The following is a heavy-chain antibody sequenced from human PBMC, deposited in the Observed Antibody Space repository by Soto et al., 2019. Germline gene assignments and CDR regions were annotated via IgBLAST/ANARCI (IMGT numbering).Heavy chain of an antibody. V-gene: IGHV1-46*01. Sequence: QVQLVQSGAEVKKPGASVKVSCKASGYTFTSYYMHWVRQAPGQGLEWMGIINPSGGSTSYAQKFQGRVTMTRDTSTSTVYMELSSLRSEDTAVYYCARDYAPVAATHYYGMAVWGQGTTVTVSS. J-gene: IGHJ6*02. CDR1: GYTFTSYY. CDR3: ARDYAPVAATHYYGMAV. D-gene: IGHD6-19*01. CDR2: INPSGGST.